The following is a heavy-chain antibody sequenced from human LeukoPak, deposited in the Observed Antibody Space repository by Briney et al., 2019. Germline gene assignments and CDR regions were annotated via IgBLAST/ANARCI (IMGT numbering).Heavy chain of an antibody. V-gene: IGHV4-34*01. J-gene: IGHJ4*02. D-gene: IGHD3-3*01. CDR3: ARGEYYDFWSGSLPDY. Sequence: SETLSLTCAVYGGSFSGYYWSRIRQPPGKGLEWIGEINHSGSTNYNPSLKSRVTISVDTSKNQFSLKLSSVTAADTAVYYCARGEYYDFWSGSLPDYWGPGTLVTVSS. CDR1: GGSFSGYY. CDR2: INHSGST.